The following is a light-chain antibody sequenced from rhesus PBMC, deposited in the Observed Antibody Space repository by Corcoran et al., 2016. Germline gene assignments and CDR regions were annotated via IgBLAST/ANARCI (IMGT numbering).Light chain of an antibody. V-gene: IGKV1S12*01. CDR1: QNIYSN. CDR3: PHYYDNPFT. CDR2: AAS. J-gene: IGKJ3*01. Sequence: DIQMTQSPSALSASVGDRVTISCRASQNIYSNLAWYQQKQGKAPKFLIYAASNLQTGIPSRFSGNGSRTDFTLTISSLQPEDSAAYYCPHYYDNPFTFGPGTKLDIK.